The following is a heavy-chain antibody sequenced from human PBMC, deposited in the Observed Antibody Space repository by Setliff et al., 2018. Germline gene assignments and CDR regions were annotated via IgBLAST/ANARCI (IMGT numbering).Heavy chain of an antibody. Sequence: VASVKVSCKASGGTFNNYALSWVRQAPGQGLEWMGGIIPIFHSPNYAQSFQGRVAISADESTSSVFLELSSLRSEDTAVYYCARENLLTGPNTFDLWGPGTMVTVS. CDR3: ARENLLTGPNTFDL. CDR2: IIPIFHSP. V-gene: IGHV1-69*13. CDR1: GGTFNNYA. D-gene: IGHD3-9*01. J-gene: IGHJ3*01.